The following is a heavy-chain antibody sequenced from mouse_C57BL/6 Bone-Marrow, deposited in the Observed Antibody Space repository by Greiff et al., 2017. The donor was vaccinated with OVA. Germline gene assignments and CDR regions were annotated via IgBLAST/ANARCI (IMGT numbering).Heavy chain of an antibody. CDR2: IDPSDSYT. V-gene: IGHV1-59*01. CDR3: TRYYGSSFEVY. CDR1: GYTFTSYW. Sequence: VQLQQSGAELVRPGTSVKLSCKASGYTFTSYWMHWVKQRPGQGLEWIGVIDPSDSYTNYNQKFKGKATLTVDTSSSTSYMQLSSLTSEDSAVYYCTRYYGSSFEVYWGQGTLVTVSA. D-gene: IGHD1-1*01. J-gene: IGHJ3*01.